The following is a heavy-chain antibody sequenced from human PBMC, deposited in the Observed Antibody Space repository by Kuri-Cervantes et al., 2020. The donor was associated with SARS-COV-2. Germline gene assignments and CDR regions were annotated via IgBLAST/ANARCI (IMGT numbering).Heavy chain of an antibody. D-gene: IGHD6-13*01. CDR3: ARNSAFSSSWPPDN. J-gene: IGHJ4*02. CDR2: IYHSGST. Sequence: SETLSLTCTVSGGSITSSAYYWGWVRQPPGKGLEWIATIYHSGSTCYNPSLKSRVTISIDTSKNQFSLKLSSVTAADTAVYYCARNSAFSSSWPPDNWGQGTLVTVSS. CDR1: GGSITSSAYY. V-gene: IGHV4-39*01.